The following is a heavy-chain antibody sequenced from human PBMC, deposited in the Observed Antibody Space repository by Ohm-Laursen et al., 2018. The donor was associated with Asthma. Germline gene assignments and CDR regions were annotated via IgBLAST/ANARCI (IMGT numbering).Heavy chain of an antibody. V-gene: IGHV3-15*01. CDR3: TTDGTYYYDSSGYYPGPIDY. Sequence: SLRLSCSASGFTFSNAWMSWVRQAPGKGLEWVGRIKSKTDGGTTDYAAPVKGRFTISRDDSKNTLYLQMNSLKTEDTAVYYCTTDGTYYYDSSGYYPGPIDYWGQGTLVTVSS. J-gene: IGHJ4*02. D-gene: IGHD3-22*01. CDR2: IKSKTDGGTT. CDR1: GFTFSNAW.